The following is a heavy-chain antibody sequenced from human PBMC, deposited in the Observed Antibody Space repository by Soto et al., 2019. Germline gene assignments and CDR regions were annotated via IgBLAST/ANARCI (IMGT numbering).Heavy chain of an antibody. CDR1: GFTFSSYW. Sequence: GGSLRLSCAASGFTFSSYWMSWVRQAPGKGLEWVANIKQDGSEKYYVDSVKGRFTISRDNAKNSLYLQMNSLRAEDTAVYYCARDPNIVLVPAALRSYYYYYGMDVWCQGTTVTVSS. CDR3: ARDPNIVLVPAALRSYYYYYGMDV. D-gene: IGHD2-2*01. J-gene: IGHJ6*02. CDR2: IKQDGSEK. V-gene: IGHV3-7*01.